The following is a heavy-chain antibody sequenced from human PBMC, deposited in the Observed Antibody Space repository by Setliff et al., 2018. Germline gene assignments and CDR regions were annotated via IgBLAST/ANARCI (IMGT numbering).Heavy chain of an antibody. D-gene: IGHD3-22*01. CDR3: ARHGGGTPYYYESRGFDS. CDR2: VYDTGST. Sequence: SETLSLTCSVSTASMTYYYWSWIRQPPGKGLEWIGHVYDTGSTKYSPSLKGRVTISMDTSVNEFSLRLTSVTAADTALYYCARHGGGTPYYYESRGFDSWGQGTQVTVSS. J-gene: IGHJ4*02. V-gene: IGHV4-59*08. CDR1: TASMTYYY.